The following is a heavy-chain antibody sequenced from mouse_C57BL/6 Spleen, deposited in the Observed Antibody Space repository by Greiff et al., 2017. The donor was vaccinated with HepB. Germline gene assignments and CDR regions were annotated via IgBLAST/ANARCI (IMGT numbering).Heavy chain of an antibody. Sequence: EVQLQQSGAELVRPGASVKLSCTASGFNIKDDYMHWVKQRPEQGLEWIGWIDPENGDTEYASKFQGKATITADTSSNTAYLQLSSLTSEDTAVYYCTTVPLRVSFAYWGQGTLVTVSA. CDR2: IDPENGDT. V-gene: IGHV14-4*01. D-gene: IGHD1-1*01. CDR1: GFNIKDDY. CDR3: TTVPLRVSFAY. J-gene: IGHJ3*01.